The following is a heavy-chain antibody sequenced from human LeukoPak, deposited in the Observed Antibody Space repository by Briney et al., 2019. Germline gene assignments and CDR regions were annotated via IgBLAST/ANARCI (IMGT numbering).Heavy chain of an antibody. V-gene: IGHV1-8*02. Sequence: ASVKVSCKASGYTFTGYYMHWARQAPGQGLEWMGWINPNSGNTGYAQKFQGRVTMTRNTSISTAYMELSSLRSEDTAVYYCARGGYSSGWHPDWGQGTLVTVSS. CDR1: GYTFTGYY. CDR3: ARGGYSSGWHPD. J-gene: IGHJ4*02. CDR2: INPNSGNT. D-gene: IGHD6-19*01.